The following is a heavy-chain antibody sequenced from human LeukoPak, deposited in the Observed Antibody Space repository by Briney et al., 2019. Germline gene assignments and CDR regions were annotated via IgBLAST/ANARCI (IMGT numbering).Heavy chain of an antibody. CDR2: ISGSGGST. Sequence: PGGSLRLSCAASGFTFSSYAMSWVRQAPGKGLEWVSPISGSGGSTYYADSVKGRFTISRDNSKNTLYLQMNSLRAEDTAVYYCARQYSSGWYPSPYFDYWGQGTLVTVSS. CDR3: ARQYSSGWYPSPYFDY. CDR1: GFTFSSYA. D-gene: IGHD6-19*01. J-gene: IGHJ4*02. V-gene: IGHV3-23*01.